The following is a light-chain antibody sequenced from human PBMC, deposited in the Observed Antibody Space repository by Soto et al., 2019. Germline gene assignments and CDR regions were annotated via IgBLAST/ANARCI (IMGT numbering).Light chain of an antibody. CDR1: SSNIGAGYD. CDR2: GNS. V-gene: IGLV1-40*01. J-gene: IGLJ2*01. Sequence: QAVVTRPPSVSGAPGQRVTISCTGSSSNIGAGYDGHWYQQLPGTAPKLLIYGNSNRPSGVPDRFSGSKSGTSASLAITGLQAEDEADYYCQSYDSSLSGLVFGAGTTLTVL. CDR3: QSYDSSLSGLV.